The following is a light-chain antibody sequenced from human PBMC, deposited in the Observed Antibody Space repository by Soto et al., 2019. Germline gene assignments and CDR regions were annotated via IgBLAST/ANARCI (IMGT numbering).Light chain of an antibody. CDR2: GAS. CDR3: QQYGRSPLMYT. Sequence: EIVLTQSPGSLSLSPGERATLSCRASQSVINNYLAWYQQKPGQVPRLLIYGASTRAAGVPDRFSGSGSGTDFTLTITRLEPEDFAVYYCQQYGRSPLMYTFGQGTKLGVK. CDR1: QSVINNY. J-gene: IGKJ2*01. V-gene: IGKV3-20*01.